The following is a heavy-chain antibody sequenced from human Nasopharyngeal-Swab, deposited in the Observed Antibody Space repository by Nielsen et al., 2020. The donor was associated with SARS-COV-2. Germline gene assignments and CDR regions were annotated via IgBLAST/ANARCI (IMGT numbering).Heavy chain of an antibody. D-gene: IGHD6-19*01. V-gene: IGHV3-23*01. CDR1: GFTFNIYA. Sequence: GESLKISCIASGFTFNIYAMSWVRQAPGKGLEWVSAISGSGGSTYYADSVKGRFTISRDNSKNTLYLQMNSLRAEDTAVYYCAKEYSSGWYFPGYWGQGTLVTVSS. CDR3: AKEYSSGWYFPGY. CDR2: ISGSGGST. J-gene: IGHJ4*02.